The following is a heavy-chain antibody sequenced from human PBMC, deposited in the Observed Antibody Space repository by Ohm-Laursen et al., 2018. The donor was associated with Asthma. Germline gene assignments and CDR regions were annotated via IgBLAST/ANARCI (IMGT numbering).Heavy chain of an antibody. CDR2: ISTASSFI. D-gene: IGHD3-3*01. J-gene: IGHJ4*02. CDR3: ARDVMEWYLPAFDF. CDR1: GYTFSRYG. Sequence: SLRLSCAASGYTFSRYGIHWVRQIPGKGLEWVASISTASSFIYYADSVRGRFTTSRDNARNSVYLQMNSLRAEDTALYYCARDVMEWYLPAFDFWGQGTLVTVSS. V-gene: IGHV3-21*01.